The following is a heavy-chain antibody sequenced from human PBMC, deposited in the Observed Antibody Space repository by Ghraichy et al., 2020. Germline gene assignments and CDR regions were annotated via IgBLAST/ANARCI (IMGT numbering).Heavy chain of an antibody. Sequence: GGSLRLSCAASGFTFSSYGMHWVRQAPGKGLEWVAVISYDGSYKYYVDSVKGRFTISRDNSKKTLFLQMNSLRVEDTAVYYCAKEGTEDVMGVTMLGYWGLGPLVTVSS. CDR2: ISYDGSYK. D-gene: IGHD3-10*02. CDR1: GFTFSSYG. CDR3: AKEGTEDVMGVTMLGY. J-gene: IGHJ4*02. V-gene: IGHV3-30*18.